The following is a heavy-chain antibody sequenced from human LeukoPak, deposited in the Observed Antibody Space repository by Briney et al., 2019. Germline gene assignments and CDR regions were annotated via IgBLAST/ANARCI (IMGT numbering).Heavy chain of an antibody. CDR3: ARESPTSGIDS. Sequence: GGSLRLSCLASGFSVDSNYMSWVRQAPGKGLEGVSVIYSNGKAYYAESANGRFTISRDISKNSLDLQMSRLRGDDTAVYYCARESPTSGIDSWGQGTLVIVSS. CDR2: IYSNGKA. CDR1: GFSVDSNY. J-gene: IGHJ5*01. D-gene: IGHD2-15*01. V-gene: IGHV3-53*01.